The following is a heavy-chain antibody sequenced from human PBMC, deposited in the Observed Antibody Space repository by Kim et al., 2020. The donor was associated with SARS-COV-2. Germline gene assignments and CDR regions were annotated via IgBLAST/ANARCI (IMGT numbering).Heavy chain of an antibody. CDR3: AKSLGYSGYEELDY. Sequence: GGSLRLSCAASGFTFSSYGMHWVRQAPGKGLEWVAVISYDGSNKYYADSVKGRFTISRDNSKNTLYLQMNSLRAEDTAVYYCAKSLGYSGYEELDYWGQGTLVTVSS. CDR1: GFTFSSYG. J-gene: IGHJ4*02. D-gene: IGHD5-12*01. V-gene: IGHV3-30*18. CDR2: ISYDGSNK.